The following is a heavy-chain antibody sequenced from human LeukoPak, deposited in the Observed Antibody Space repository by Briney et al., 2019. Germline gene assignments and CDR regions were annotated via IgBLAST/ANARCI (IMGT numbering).Heavy chain of an antibody. D-gene: IGHD5-12*01. Sequence: GASVKVSCKASGGTFSSYAISWVRQATGQGLEWMGWMNPNSGNTGYAQKFQGRVTMTRNTSISTAYMELSSLRSEDTAVYYCARGRATKDYWGQGTLVTVSS. CDR3: ARGRATKDY. J-gene: IGHJ4*02. CDR2: MNPNSGNT. V-gene: IGHV1-8*02. CDR1: GGTFSSYA.